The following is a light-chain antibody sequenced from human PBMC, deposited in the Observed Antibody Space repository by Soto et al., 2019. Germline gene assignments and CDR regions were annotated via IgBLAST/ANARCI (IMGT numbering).Light chain of an antibody. CDR2: AAS. V-gene: IGKV1-39*01. J-gene: IGKJ2*01. CDR3: QQIHSTSSYT. Sequence: IQMTQSPSSLSASVGDRVTITCRASQNIRNYLNWYQQRPGKTPNLLVYAASNLRGGVPSRFSGGGSGTDFTLTISSLQPEDFATYYCQQIHSTSSYTFGQGTKVDIK. CDR1: QNIRNY.